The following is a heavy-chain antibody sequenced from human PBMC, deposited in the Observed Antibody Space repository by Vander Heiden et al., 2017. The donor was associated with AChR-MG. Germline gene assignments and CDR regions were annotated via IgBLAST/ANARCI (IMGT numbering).Heavy chain of an antibody. D-gene: IGHD3-10*01. CDR1: VGSISSSSYY. Sequence: QLQLQESGPGLVKPSETLSLTCTVPVGSISSSSYYWGWIRQPPGKGLEWIGSIYYSGSTYYNPSLKSRVTISVDTSKNQFSLKLSSVTAADTAVYYCVPSRGGSGDYWGQGTLVTVSS. CDR2: IYYSGST. J-gene: IGHJ4*02. V-gene: IGHV4-39*01. CDR3: VPSRGGSGDY.